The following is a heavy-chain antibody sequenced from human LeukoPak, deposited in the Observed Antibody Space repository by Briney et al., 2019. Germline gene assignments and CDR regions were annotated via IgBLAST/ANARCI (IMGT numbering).Heavy chain of an antibody. CDR3: ARYCATTNCFDGAFDP. V-gene: IGHV4-61*02. D-gene: IGHD2-2*01. CDR2: FSTSGST. CDR1: GASVTYSNNDYY. Sequence: PSETLSLTSTVSGASVTYSNNDYYWTWVRQPAGKELEWIGRFSTSGSTNFNPSLKSRVTISLDTSKNQFSLRLSSVTAADTAVYYCARYCATTNCFDGAFDPWGQGTLVTVSS. J-gene: IGHJ5*02.